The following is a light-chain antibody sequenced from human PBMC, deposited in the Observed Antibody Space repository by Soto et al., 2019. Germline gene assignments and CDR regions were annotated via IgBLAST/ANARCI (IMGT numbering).Light chain of an antibody. Sequence: QSALTHPRSVSGSPVQSVTISCTGTSSDVGGYNYVSWYQQHPGKAPKLMIYDVSKRPSGVPDRFSGSKSGNTASLTISGLQAEDEADYYCCSYAGSYTLVFGGGTKLTVL. J-gene: IGLJ2*01. V-gene: IGLV2-11*01. CDR3: CSYAGSYTLV. CDR1: SSDVGGYNY. CDR2: DVS.